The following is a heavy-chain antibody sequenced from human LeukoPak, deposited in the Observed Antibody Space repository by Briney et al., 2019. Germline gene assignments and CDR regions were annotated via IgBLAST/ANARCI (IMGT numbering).Heavy chain of an antibody. V-gene: IGHV3-7*01. Sequence: GGSLRLSCAASGFTFSGYWMSWVRQAPGKGLEWVANIWQDGSQKYYVDSVKGRFTISRDNAKNSLYLQMNSLRAEDTAVYYCARGPPSHCSSTSCSNDYWGQGTLVTVSS. CDR3: ARGPPSHCSSTSCSNDY. J-gene: IGHJ4*02. CDR2: IWQDGSQK. CDR1: GFTFSGYW. D-gene: IGHD2-2*01.